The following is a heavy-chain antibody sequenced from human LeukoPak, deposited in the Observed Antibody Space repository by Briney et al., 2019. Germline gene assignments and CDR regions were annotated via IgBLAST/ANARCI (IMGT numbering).Heavy chain of an antibody. CDR2: IYYSGST. CDR3: ARHLGHYYYYMDV. V-gene: IGHV4-59*01. J-gene: IGHJ6*03. D-gene: IGHD7-27*01. CDR1: GGSISSYY. Sequence: SETPSLTCTVSGGSISSYYWSWIRQPPGKGLEWIGYIYYSGSTNYNPSLKSRVTISVDTSKNQFSLKLSSVTAADTAVYYCARHLGHYYYYMDVWGKGTTVTVSS.